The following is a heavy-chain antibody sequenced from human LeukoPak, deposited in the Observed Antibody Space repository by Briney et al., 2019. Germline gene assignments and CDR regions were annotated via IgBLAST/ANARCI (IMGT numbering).Heavy chain of an antibody. D-gene: IGHD6-19*01. CDR1: GGSMSGYY. CDR3: ARGKGVAVNPLDY. J-gene: IGHJ4*02. Sequence: SETLSLTCTVSGGSMSGYYWSWIRQPPGKGLEWIGYIYYSGGANYNPSLKSRVTMSVGTSKSQLSLNLISVTAADTAVYFCARGKGVAVNPLDYWGQGTQVTVSS. CDR2: IYYSGGA. V-gene: IGHV4-59*01.